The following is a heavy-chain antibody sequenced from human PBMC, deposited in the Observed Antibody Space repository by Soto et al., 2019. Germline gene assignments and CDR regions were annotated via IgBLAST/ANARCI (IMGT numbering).Heavy chain of an antibody. Sequence: SETLSLTCTVSGGSISSGGYYWSWIRQHPGKGLEWIGYIYYSGSTYYNPSLKSRVTISVDTSKNQFSLKLSSVTAADTAVYYCARGMPSTTVTTDYFDYWGQGTLVTVSS. CDR1: GGSISSGGYY. J-gene: IGHJ4*02. V-gene: IGHV4-31*03. CDR2: IYYSGST. CDR3: ARGMPSTTVTTDYFDY. D-gene: IGHD4-17*01.